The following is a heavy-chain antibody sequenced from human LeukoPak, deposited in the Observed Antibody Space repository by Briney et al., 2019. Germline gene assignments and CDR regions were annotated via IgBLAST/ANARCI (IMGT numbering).Heavy chain of an antibody. CDR3: ARISGLAVAGTWGGFVY. D-gene: IGHD6-19*01. CDR1: GFSLSTSGMC. J-gene: IGHJ4*02. Sequence: SGPALVKPTQTLTLTCTFSGFSLSTSGMCVSWIRQPPGKALEWLARIDWDDDKYYSTSLKTRLTISKDTSKNQVVLTMTNMDPVDTATYYCARISGLAVAGTWGGFVYWGQGTLVTVSS. V-gene: IGHV2-70*11. CDR2: IDWDDDK.